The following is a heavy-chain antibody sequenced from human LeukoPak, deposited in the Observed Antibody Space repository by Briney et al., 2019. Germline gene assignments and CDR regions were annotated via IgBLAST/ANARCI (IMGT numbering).Heavy chain of an antibody. CDR1: GGSFSGYY. V-gene: IGHV4-34*01. CDR2: INHSGST. D-gene: IGHD6-13*01. CDR3: ARHVRWDSSSWYPNWFDP. Sequence: PSETLSLTCAVYGGSFSGYYWSWIRQPPGKGLEWIGEINHSGSTNYNPSLKSRVTISVDTSKNQFSLKLSSVTAADTAVYYCARHVRWDSSSWYPNWFDPWGQGTLVTVSS. J-gene: IGHJ5*02.